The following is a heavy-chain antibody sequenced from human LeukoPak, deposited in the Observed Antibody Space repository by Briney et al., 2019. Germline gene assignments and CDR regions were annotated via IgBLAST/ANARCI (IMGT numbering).Heavy chain of an antibody. CDR2: IIPIFGTA. J-gene: IGHJ4*02. D-gene: IGHD4-23*01. CDR1: GFTFSSYA. Sequence: GGSLRLSCAASGFTFSSYAISWVRQAPGQGLEWMGGIIPIFGTANYAQKFQGRVTITADESTSTAYMELSSLRSEDTAVYYCAREAYGGSPFDYWGQGTLVTVSS. CDR3: AREAYGGSPFDY. V-gene: IGHV1-69*01.